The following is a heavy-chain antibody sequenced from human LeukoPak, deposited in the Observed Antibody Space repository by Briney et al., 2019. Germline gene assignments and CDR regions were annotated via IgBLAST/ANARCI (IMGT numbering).Heavy chain of an antibody. Sequence: GGSLRLSCAASGFTFSTYAMSWVRQAPGKGLEWVSAISDSGGNTYYADSVKGRFTISRDNSKNTLYLQMNSLRAEDTAVYCCAKNPFMGYGSDYFDDWGQGTLVTVSS. D-gene: IGHD3-10*01. CDR1: GFTFSTYA. CDR3: AKNPFMGYGSDYFDD. V-gene: IGHV3-23*01. J-gene: IGHJ4*02. CDR2: ISDSGGNT.